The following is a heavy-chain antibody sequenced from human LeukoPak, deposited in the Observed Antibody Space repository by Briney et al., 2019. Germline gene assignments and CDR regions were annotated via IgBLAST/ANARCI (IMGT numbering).Heavy chain of an antibody. CDR1: GGSIGSSSYY. Sequence: SETLSLTCTVSGGSIGSSSYYWGWIRRPPGKRLEWIGTIYYSGTTYYNPSLKCRVTISVDTSKNQFSLKLNSVTAADTGLYHCARQATVVIAGWSGPWGQGTQVTVSS. D-gene: IGHD2-21*01. V-gene: IGHV4-39*01. CDR3: ARQATVVIAGWSGP. J-gene: IGHJ5*02. CDR2: IYYSGTT.